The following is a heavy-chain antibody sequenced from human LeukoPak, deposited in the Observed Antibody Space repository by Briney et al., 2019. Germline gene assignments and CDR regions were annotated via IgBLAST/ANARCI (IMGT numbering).Heavy chain of an antibody. J-gene: IGHJ4*02. CDR2: IKQDGSEK. Sequence: GGSLRLSCAASGFTFSSYWMSWVRQAPGKGLEWVANIKQDGSEKYYVDSVKGRFTISRDNAKNSLYLQMNSLRAEDTAVYYCARAPPGGQQWLVDYWGQGTLVTVSS. CDR3: ARAPPGGQQWLVDY. V-gene: IGHV3-7*01. CDR1: GFTFSSYW. D-gene: IGHD6-19*01.